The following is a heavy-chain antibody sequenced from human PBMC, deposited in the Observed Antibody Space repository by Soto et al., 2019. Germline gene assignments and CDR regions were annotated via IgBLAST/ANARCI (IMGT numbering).Heavy chain of an antibody. CDR2: IIPIFGTA. J-gene: IGHJ5*02. CDR1: GGTFSSYA. CDR3: AVTYYYDSSGYYAWFDP. Sequence: AVKVSCKASGGTFSSYAISWVRQAPGQGLEWMGGIIPIFGTANYAQKFQGRVTITADESTSTAYMELSSLRSEDTAVYYCAVTYYYDSSGYYAWFDPWGQGTLVTVSS. V-gene: IGHV1-69*13. D-gene: IGHD3-22*01.